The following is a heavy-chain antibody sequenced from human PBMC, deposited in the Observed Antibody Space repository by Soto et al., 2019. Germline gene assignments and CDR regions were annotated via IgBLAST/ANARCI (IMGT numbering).Heavy chain of an antibody. Sequence: PSETLSLTCTVSGGSISSYYWSWIRQPPGKGLEWIGYIYYSGSTNYNPSLKSRVTISVDTSKNQFSLKLSSVTAADTAVYYCARSFGYDSSGYRSSLCDYWGQGTLVTVSS. J-gene: IGHJ4*02. CDR1: GGSISSYY. CDR3: ARSFGYDSSGYRSSLCDY. V-gene: IGHV4-59*12. CDR2: IYYSGST. D-gene: IGHD3-22*01.